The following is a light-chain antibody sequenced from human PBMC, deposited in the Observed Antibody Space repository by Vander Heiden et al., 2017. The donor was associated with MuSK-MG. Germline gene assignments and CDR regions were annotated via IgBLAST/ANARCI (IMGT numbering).Light chain of an antibody. V-gene: IGLV2-14*03. CDR3: SPDTRSATYV. CDR1: TRDVGAFNF. Sequence: QSPLTQPAPVSGSPGRSITIPSTGTTRDVGAFNFVSWSHQHPGRAPTPMLFDGSGRPAGVSGRFSGSKSDNTASLTISGHEDEDEADYYCSPDTRSATYVLGSGTKVTVI. J-gene: IGLJ1*01. CDR2: DGS.